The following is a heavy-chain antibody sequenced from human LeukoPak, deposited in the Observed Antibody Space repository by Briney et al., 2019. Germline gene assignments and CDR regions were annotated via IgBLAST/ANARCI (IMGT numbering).Heavy chain of an antibody. CDR1: GGSISSGRYY. V-gene: IGHV4-61*02. CDR3: ARGVVGATAFAY. CDR2: IDTSGST. Sequence: PSETLSLTCTVSGGSISSGRYYWSWIRQSAGKGLEWIGRIDTSGSTKYNPSLKGRVTMSVDTSENQFSLRLSSVTAADTAVYYCARGVVGATAFAYWGQGTLVSVSS. J-gene: IGHJ4*02. D-gene: IGHD1-26*01.